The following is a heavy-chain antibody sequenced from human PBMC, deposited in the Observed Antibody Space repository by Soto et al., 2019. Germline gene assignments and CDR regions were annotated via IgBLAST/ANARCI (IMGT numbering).Heavy chain of an antibody. J-gene: IGHJ4*02. Sequence: QVQLLQSGAAVKRPGATVKISCKASGFTLRDFYMHWVRQAPGQGLEWVGMVNPRGGRTSYAQKFQGRVTMTSDTSTATVYMELSSLTSDDTALYYCARDYPCGKNFDYWGQGTFLSVTS. D-gene: IGHD2-21*01. V-gene: IGHV1-46*01. CDR1: GFTLRDFY. CDR3: ARDYPCGKNFDY. CDR2: VNPRGGRT.